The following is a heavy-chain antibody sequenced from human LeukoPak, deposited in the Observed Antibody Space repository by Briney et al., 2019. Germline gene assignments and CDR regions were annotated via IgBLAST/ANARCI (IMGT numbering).Heavy chain of an antibody. CDR3: ARVDLTGDWEFDY. Sequence: ASVKVSCKASGYTFTGYYMHWVRQAPGQGLEWMGWINPNSDGTNYAQKFQGRVTMTRDTSISTAYMELSRLRSDDTAVYYCARVDLTGDWEFDYWGQGTLVTVSS. V-gene: IGHV1-2*02. CDR1: GYTFTGYY. CDR2: INPNSDGT. J-gene: IGHJ4*02. D-gene: IGHD7-27*01.